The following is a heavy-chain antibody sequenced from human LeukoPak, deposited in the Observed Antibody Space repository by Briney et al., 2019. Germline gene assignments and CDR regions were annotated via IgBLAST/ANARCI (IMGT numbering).Heavy chain of an antibody. Sequence: ASVKVSCKASGYTFTAYYMHWLRQAPGQGLEWMGWINPNSGGTKYAQKFQGRVTMTRDTSISTAYIELSSLRSDDTAVYYCARDSRGAYNFDFWGQGTLVTVSS. CDR3: ARDSRGAYNFDF. CDR1: GYTFTAYY. J-gene: IGHJ4*02. D-gene: IGHD3-10*01. CDR2: INPNSGGT. V-gene: IGHV1-2*02.